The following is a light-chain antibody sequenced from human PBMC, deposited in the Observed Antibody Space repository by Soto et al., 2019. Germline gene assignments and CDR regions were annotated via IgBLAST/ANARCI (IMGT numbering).Light chain of an antibody. Sequence: QSFLTHPASLSGSPGQSITISCTGTSSDVGYYNYVSWYQQHPGNAPKLMIYEVSNRPSGVSNRFSGSKSGNTASLTISGLQAEDEADYYCTSYTATSTYVFGTGTKVTVL. CDR2: EVS. CDR1: SSDVGYYNY. J-gene: IGLJ1*01. CDR3: TSYTATSTYV. V-gene: IGLV2-14*01.